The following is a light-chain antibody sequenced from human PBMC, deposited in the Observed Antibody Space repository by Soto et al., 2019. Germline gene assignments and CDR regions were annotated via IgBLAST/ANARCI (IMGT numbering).Light chain of an antibody. CDR1: SSNIVAGYD. V-gene: IGLV1-40*01. Sequence: QSVLTQSPSVSAAPGQRVTISCTVSSSNIVAGYDVHWYQQRPGTAPRLLIFGNINRPSGVTDRFYGSKSCTSASLAITGLQAEDEGDYYCQSYDSILSARYVFGTGTKLTVL. CDR2: GNI. J-gene: IGLJ1*01. CDR3: QSYDSILSARYV.